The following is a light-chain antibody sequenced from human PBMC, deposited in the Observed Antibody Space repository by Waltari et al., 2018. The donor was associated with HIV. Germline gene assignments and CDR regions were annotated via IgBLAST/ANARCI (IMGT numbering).Light chain of an antibody. J-gene: IGKJ1*01. CDR1: QSVSSTY. CDR3: QQYGSSWT. V-gene: IGKV3-20*01. Sequence: DIVLTQSPGTLSLSPGERATLSCRASQSVSSTYSAWYQQKPGQAPRLLIYSASSRATGIPDRFRCSGSGTDVTLTISRLEPEDFAVYYCQQYGSSWTFGQGTKVESK. CDR2: SAS.